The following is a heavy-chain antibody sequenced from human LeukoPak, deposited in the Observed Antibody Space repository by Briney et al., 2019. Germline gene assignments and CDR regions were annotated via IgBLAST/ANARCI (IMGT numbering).Heavy chain of an antibody. Sequence: GGSLRLSCAASGFTFSGYWMSWVRQAPGKGLEWVANIKQDGSEKYYVDSVKGRFTISRDNAKNSLYLQMNSLRAEDTAVYYCARDRDAFDIWGQGTMVTVS. J-gene: IGHJ3*02. V-gene: IGHV3-7*01. CDR1: GFTFSGYW. CDR3: ARDRDAFDI. CDR2: IKQDGSEK.